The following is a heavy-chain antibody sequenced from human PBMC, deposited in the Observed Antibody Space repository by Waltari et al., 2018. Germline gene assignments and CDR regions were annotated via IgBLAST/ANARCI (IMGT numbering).Heavy chain of an antibody. CDR2: IVTAGDT. V-gene: IGHV3-13*01. J-gene: IGHJ3*02. CDR1: GFTFSSYD. CDR3: ATSTYGGNSASGAFDI. D-gene: IGHD4-17*01. Sequence: EVQLVESGGGLVQPGGSLRLSCAASGFTFSSYDMHWVGQATGKGLEWVPVIVTAGDTYYPGSVKGRFTISRENAKNSLYLQMNSLRAGDTAVYYCATSTYGGNSASGAFDIWGQGTMVTVSS.